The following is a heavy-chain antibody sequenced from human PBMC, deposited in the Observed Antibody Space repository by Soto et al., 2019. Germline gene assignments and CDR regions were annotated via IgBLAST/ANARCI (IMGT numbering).Heavy chain of an antibody. CDR2: IKQDGSEK. J-gene: IGHJ4*02. CDR1: GFTFTNYW. Sequence: GGSLRLSCAASGFTFTNYWMSWVRQAPGKGLEWVAYIKQDGSEKYYVDSVKGRFTISRDNAKNSLYLQMNSLRAEDTAVYFCARVPRSSDYFWGQGTLVTVSS. CDR3: ARVPRSSDYF. V-gene: IGHV3-7*01. D-gene: IGHD6-25*01.